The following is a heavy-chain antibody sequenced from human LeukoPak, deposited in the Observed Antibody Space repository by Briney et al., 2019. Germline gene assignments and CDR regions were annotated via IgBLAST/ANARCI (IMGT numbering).Heavy chain of an antibody. CDR1: GFTFSSYG. CDR2: IWYDGSNK. Sequence: QPGRSLRLSCAASGFTFSSYGMHWVRQAPGKGLEWVAVIWYDGSNKYYADSVKGRFTISRDNSKNTLYLQMNSLRAEDTAVYYCARLDDSNSRRPENDAFDVWGQGTTVTVSS. V-gene: IGHV3-33*01. CDR3: ARLDDSNSRRPENDAFDV. D-gene: IGHD3-22*01. J-gene: IGHJ3*01.